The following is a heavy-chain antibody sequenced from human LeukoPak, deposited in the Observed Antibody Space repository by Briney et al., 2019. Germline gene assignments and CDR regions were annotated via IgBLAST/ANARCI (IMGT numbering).Heavy chain of an antibody. CDR3: AKSKFPYDSDGWHGYFDF. CDR2: ISGSGSST. V-gene: IGHV3-23*01. J-gene: IGHJ4*02. Sequence: GGSLRLSCAASGFTFSSYAMSWVRQAPGKGLEWVSSISGSGSSTYYADSAKGRFTISRDNSKNTLFMQMNSLRADDTAVYYCAKSKFPYDSDGWHGYFDFWGQGTLVTVSS. D-gene: IGHD3-22*01. CDR1: GFTFSSYA.